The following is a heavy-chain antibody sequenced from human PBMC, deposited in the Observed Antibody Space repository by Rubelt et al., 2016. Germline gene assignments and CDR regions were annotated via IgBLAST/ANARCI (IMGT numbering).Heavy chain of an antibody. V-gene: IGHV3-30*04. D-gene: IGHD1-26*01. J-gene: IGHJ6*02. Sequence: GLEWVAVISYDGSNKYYADSVKGRFTISRDNSKSTLYLQMNSLRVEDTAVYYCARDPSEGWELLGDYYGMDVWGQGTTVTVSS. CDR3: ARDPSEGWELLGDYYGMDV. CDR2: ISYDGSNK.